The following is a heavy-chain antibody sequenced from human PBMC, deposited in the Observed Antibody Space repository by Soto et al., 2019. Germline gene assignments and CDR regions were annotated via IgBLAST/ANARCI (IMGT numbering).Heavy chain of an antibody. J-gene: IGHJ4*02. CDR1: GGSLSDYS. Sequence: QVQLRQWGAGLLKPSETLSLRCAVYGGSLSDYSWSWIRQSPEKGLEWIGEINHSRSTKYNPSLKSRVTISVDTSKNQVSLILTSATAADTAVYRCARGGGISGYFFDYWGRGTLVTVSS. CDR3: ARGGGISGYFFDY. V-gene: IGHV4-34*02. D-gene: IGHD5-12*01. CDR2: INHSRST.